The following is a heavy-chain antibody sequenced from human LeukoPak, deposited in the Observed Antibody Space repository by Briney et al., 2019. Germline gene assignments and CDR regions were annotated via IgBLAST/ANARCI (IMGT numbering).Heavy chain of an antibody. CDR1: GGSFSGYY. J-gene: IGHJ4*02. V-gene: IGHV4-34*01. CDR2: INHSGST. Sequence: PSETLSLTCAVYGGSFSGYYWSWIRQPPGKGLEWIGEINHSGSTNYNPSLKSRVTISVDTSKNQFSLKLSSVTAADTAVYYCAREREGDYVDYWGQGTLVTVSS. D-gene: IGHD5-24*01. CDR3: AREREGDYVDY.